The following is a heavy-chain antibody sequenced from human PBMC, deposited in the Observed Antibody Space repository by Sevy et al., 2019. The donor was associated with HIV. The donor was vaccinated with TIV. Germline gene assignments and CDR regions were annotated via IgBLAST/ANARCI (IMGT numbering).Heavy chain of an antibody. V-gene: IGHV3-48*02. D-gene: IGHD3-10*01. CDR2: ISSSSSTI. CDR1: GFTFSSYS. J-gene: IGHJ6*03. CDR3: ARDTNYGSGSRYYYYYMDV. Sequence: GRSLRLSCAASGFTFSSYSMNWVRQAPGKGLEWVSYISSSSSTIYYADSVKGRFTISRDKAKNSLYLQMNSLRDEDTAVYYCARDTNYGSGSRYYYYYMDVWGKGTTVTVSS.